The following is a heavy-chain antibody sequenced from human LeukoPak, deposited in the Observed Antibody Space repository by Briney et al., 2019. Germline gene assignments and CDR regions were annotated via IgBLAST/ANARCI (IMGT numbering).Heavy chain of an antibody. CDR1: GFTFSDHN. V-gene: IGHV3-11*06. D-gene: IGHD1-26*01. J-gene: IGHJ4*02. CDR2: ISSSSSYT. Sequence: PGGSLRLSCAASGFTFSDHNMSWIRQAPGKGLEWVSYISSSSSYTNYADSVKGRFTISRDNAKNSLYLQMNSLRDEDTAVYYCVPGSHWGQGTLVTVSS. CDR3: VPGSH.